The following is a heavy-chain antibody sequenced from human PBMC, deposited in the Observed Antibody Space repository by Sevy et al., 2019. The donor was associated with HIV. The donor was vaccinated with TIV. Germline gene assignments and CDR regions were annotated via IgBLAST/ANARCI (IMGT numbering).Heavy chain of an antibody. Sequence: GGSLRLSCAASGFTFSSYGMHWVRQAPGKGLEWVAIMWYDGSNKKYADSVKGRFSISRDNSKNTLYLQMNSLRAEDTAVYYCAIEGIAVAGIGYYFDYWGQGTLVTVSS. CDR3: AIEGIAVAGIGYYFDY. J-gene: IGHJ4*02. D-gene: IGHD6-19*01. CDR1: GFTFSSYG. V-gene: IGHV3-33*01. CDR2: MWYDGSNK.